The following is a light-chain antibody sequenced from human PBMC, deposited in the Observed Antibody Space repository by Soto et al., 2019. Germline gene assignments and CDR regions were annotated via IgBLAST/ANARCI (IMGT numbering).Light chain of an antibody. CDR2: YDS. CDR3: QVWDSSSDPHYV. CDR1: NIGSKS. Sequence: SYELTQPPSVSVAPGKTARITCGGNNIGSKSVHWYQLKPGQAPVLVIYYDSDRPSGIPERFSGSNSGNTATLTISRVEAGDEADYYCQVWDSSSDPHYVFGTGTKLTVL. J-gene: IGLJ1*01. V-gene: IGLV3-21*04.